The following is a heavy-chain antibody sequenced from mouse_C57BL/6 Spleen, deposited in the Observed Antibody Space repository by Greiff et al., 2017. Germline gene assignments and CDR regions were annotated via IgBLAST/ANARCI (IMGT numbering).Heavy chain of an antibody. V-gene: IGHV1-26*01. D-gene: IGHD2-10*01. CDR3: ARERAYYGPYYFDY. Sequence: EVQLQQSGPELVKPGASVKISCKASGYTFTDYYMNWVKQSHGKSLEWIGDINPNNGGTSYNQKFKGKATLTVDKSSSTAYMELRSLTSEDSAVYYCARERAYYGPYYFDYWGQGTTLTVSS. CDR1: GYTFTDYY. CDR2: INPNNGGT. J-gene: IGHJ2*01.